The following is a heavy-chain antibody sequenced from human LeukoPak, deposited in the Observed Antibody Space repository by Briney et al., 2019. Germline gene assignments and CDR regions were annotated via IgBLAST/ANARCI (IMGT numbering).Heavy chain of an antibody. J-gene: IGHJ4*02. CDR1: GGSISSYY. V-gene: IGHV4-59*01. Sequence: PSETLSLTCTVSGGSISSYYWSWIRQPPGKGLEWIGYIYYSGSTNYNPSLKSRVTISVDTSKNQFSLKLSSVTAADTAVYYCAIIGCSGGSCLDYWGQGTLVTVSS. CDR2: IYYSGST. CDR3: AIIGCSGGSCLDY. D-gene: IGHD2-15*01.